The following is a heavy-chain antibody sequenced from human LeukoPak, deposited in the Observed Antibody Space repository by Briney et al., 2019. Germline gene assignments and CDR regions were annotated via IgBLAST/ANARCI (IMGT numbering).Heavy chain of an antibody. CDR1: GYSFTSYG. Sequence: GEPLKISCKGSGYSFTSYGIGWVRHIPGKGLEWMGLIYPNDPATRYSPSFQGQVTISAHKYISTAYLQWSSMKASDTAMYYCARLKEGSGWDYWGQGTLVTVSS. CDR2: IYPNDPAT. J-gene: IGHJ4*02. V-gene: IGHV5-51*01. D-gene: IGHD6-19*01. CDR3: ARLKEGSGWDY.